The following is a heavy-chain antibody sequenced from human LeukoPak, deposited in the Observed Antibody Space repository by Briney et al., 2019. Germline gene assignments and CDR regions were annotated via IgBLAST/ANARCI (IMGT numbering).Heavy chain of an antibody. CDR2: ISSSSSYI. CDR3: ARVPGDRRRYFDL. D-gene: IGHD7-27*01. Sequence: GRSLRLSCAASGFTFSSYAMHWVRQAPGKGLEWVSSISSSSSYIYYADSVKGRFTISRDNATNSLYLQMNSLRAEDTAVYYCARVPGDRRRYFDLWGRGTLVTVSS. J-gene: IGHJ2*01. CDR1: GFTFSSYA. V-gene: IGHV3-21*01.